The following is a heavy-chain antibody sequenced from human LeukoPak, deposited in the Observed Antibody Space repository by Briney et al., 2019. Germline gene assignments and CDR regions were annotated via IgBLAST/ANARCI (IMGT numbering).Heavy chain of an antibody. CDR2: MFHSGDS. V-gene: IGHV4-39*07. Sequence: SETLSLTCTVSGGSISSSSYYWGWIRQAPGKGLEWVGTMFHSGDSYYTPSLKSRVIISADMSKNQFSLKLSSMTAADTAVYYCATGDDSSWVYWGQGTLVAVSS. CDR3: ATGDDSSWVY. J-gene: IGHJ4*01. D-gene: IGHD6-13*01. CDR1: GGSISSSSYY.